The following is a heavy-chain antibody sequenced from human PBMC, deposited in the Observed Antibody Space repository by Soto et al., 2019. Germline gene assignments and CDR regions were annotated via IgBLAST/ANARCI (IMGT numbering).Heavy chain of an antibody. Sequence: SVKVSCKASGGTFSSYAISWVRQAPGQGLEWMGGIIPIFGTANYAQKFQGRVTITADESTSTAYMELSSLRSEDTAVYYCASASSYSSSWYVGRRGMDVCGQGTTVTVSS. J-gene: IGHJ6*02. D-gene: IGHD6-13*01. CDR1: GGTFSSYA. CDR2: IIPIFGTA. V-gene: IGHV1-69*13. CDR3: ASASSYSSSWYVGRRGMDV.